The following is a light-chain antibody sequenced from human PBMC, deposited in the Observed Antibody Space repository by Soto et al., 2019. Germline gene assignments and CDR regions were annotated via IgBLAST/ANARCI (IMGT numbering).Light chain of an antibody. CDR1: SSDVGGYNY. CDR2: DVS. J-gene: IGLJ1*01. V-gene: IGLV2-14*01. CDR3: SSYTSSSNYV. Sequence: QSALTQPASVSGSPGQSITISCTGTSSDVGGYNYVSWYQQQPGKAPKLMIYDVSNRPSGVSNRFSGSKSGNTASLTISGLQAEDEADYYCSSYTSSSNYVFGTGTKVTVL.